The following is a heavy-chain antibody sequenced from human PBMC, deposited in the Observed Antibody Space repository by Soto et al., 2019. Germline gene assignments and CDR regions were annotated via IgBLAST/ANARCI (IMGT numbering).Heavy chain of an antibody. J-gene: IGHJ5*02. V-gene: IGHV4-34*01. CDR2: INHSGST. CDR1: GGSFSGYY. CDR3: ARVPGP. Sequence: SETLSLTCAVYGGSFSGYYWSWIRQPPGKGLEWIGEINHSGSTNYNPSLKSRVTISVDTSKNQFSLKLSSVTVADAAVYYCARVPGPWGQGTLVTVSS.